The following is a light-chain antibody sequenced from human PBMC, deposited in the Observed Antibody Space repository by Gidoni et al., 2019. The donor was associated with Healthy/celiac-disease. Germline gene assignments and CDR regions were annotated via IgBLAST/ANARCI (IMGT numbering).Light chain of an antibody. CDR2: KAS. Sequence: DIQMTQSPSTLSAPVGDRVTITCRASQSISSWLAWYQQKPGKAPKLLIYKASSLESGVPSRFSGSGPGTEFTLTISSLQPDDFATYYCQQYNSYSTWTFGQGTKVEIK. J-gene: IGKJ1*01. V-gene: IGKV1-5*03. CDR1: QSISSW. CDR3: QQYNSYSTWT.